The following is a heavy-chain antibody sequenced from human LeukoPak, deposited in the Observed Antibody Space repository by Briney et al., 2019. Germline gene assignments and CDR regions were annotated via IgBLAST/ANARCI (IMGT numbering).Heavy chain of an antibody. J-gene: IGHJ4*02. Sequence: PSETLSLTCTVSGGSISSSSYYWGWIRQPPGKGQEWIGSIYYSGSTYYNPSLKSRVTISVDTSKNQFSLKLSSVTAADTAVYYCARQISRSGRFNYYFDYWGQGTLVTVSS. CDR1: GGSISSSSYY. CDR3: ARQISRSGRFNYYFDY. V-gene: IGHV4-39*01. CDR2: IYYSGST. D-gene: IGHD3-10*01.